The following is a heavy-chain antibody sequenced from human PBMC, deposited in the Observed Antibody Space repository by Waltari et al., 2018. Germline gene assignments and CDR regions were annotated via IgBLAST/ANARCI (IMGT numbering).Heavy chain of an antibody. D-gene: IGHD6-6*01. CDR2: IWDDGSNK. V-gene: IGHV3-33*01. J-gene: IGHJ3*02. Sequence: QVQLVESGGGVVQPGRSLRLSCAASGFTFSSYGMLWVRQAPGKGLEWVAVIWDDGSNKYYADSVKGRFTISRDNSKNTLYLQMNSLRAEDTAVYYCARDRGGYSSSADAFDIWGQGTMVTVSS. CDR3: ARDRGGYSSSADAFDI. CDR1: GFTFSSYG.